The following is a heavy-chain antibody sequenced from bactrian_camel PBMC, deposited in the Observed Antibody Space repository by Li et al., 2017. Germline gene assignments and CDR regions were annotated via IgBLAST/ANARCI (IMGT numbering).Heavy chain of an antibody. D-gene: IGHD1*01. CDR3: AARSYGWCPLFEHWLGKRAYIPGGYFTY. CDR2: FGGDGDE. Sequence: HVQLVESGGGSVQAGGSLRLSCVASGAIDNRFCLGWFRQAPGKEREAVAAFGGDGDENYADSVQGRFTISQDKVKNTLYLQMNNLKPEDAAMYYCAARSYGWCPLFEHWLGKRAYIPGGYFTYWGQGTQVTVS. V-gene: IGHV3S53*01. J-gene: IGHJ4*01. CDR1: GAIDNRFC.